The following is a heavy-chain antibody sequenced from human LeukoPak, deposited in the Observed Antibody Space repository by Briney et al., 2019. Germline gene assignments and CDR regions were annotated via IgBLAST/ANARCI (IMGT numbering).Heavy chain of an antibody. V-gene: IGHV3-21*01. D-gene: IGHD3-22*01. J-gene: IGHJ5*02. CDR3: AREDSSGYPSWFDP. CDR2: ISSSSSYI. CDR1: GFTFSSYS. Sequence: GGSLRLSCAASGFTFSSYSMNWVRQAPGKGLEWVSSISSSSSYIYYADSVKGRFTISRDNAKNSLYLQMNSLRAEDTAVYYCAREDSSGYPSWFDPWGQGTLVTVSS.